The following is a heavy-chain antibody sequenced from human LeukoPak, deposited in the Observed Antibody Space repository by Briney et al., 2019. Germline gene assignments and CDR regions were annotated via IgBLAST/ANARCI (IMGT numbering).Heavy chain of an antibody. CDR2: INTDGRST. Sequence: GGSLRLSCAASGFTFSNYWMHWVRQAPGKGLVWVSRINTDGRSTYYADSVKGRFTISRDNAKNTLYLQINSLRAEDTALYYCAKEEGYWFDPWGQGTLVTVSS. J-gene: IGHJ5*02. V-gene: IGHV3-74*01. CDR1: GFTFSNYW. CDR3: AKEEGYWFDP.